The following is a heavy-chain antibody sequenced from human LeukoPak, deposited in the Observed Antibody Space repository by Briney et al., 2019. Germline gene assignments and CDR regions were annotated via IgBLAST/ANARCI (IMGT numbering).Heavy chain of an antibody. CDR1: GGSISSYY. Sequence: PSETLSLTCTVSGGSISSYYWSWIRQPPGKGLEWIGYIYYSGSTNYNPSLKSRVTISVDTSKNQFSLKLSSVTAADTAVYYCARAYINSGWLDYWGQGTLVTVSS. CDR2: IYYSGST. J-gene: IGHJ4*02. CDR3: ARAYINSGWLDY. V-gene: IGHV4-59*01. D-gene: IGHD6-19*01.